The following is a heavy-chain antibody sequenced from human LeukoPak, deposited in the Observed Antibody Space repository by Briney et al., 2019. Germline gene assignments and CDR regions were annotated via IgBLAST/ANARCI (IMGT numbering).Heavy chain of an antibody. V-gene: IGHV3-33*01. CDR3: AGNYGPYYFDY. Sequence: GGSLRLSCAASGFTFSNYGMHWVRQAPGKGLEWVAVIWYDGSNKYYADSVKGRFTISRDNSKNTLYLQMNSRRAEDTAVYYCAGNYGPYYFDYWGQGTLVTVS. D-gene: IGHD3-10*01. CDR2: IWYDGSNK. CDR1: GFTFSNYG. J-gene: IGHJ4*02.